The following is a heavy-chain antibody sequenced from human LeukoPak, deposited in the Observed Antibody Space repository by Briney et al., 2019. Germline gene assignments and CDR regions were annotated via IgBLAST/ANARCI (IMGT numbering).Heavy chain of an antibody. V-gene: IGHV4-34*01. J-gene: IGHJ6*02. Sequence: SETLSLTCAVYGGSFSGYYWSWIRQPPGKGLEWIGEINHSGSTNYNPSLKSRVTISVDTSKNQFSLKLSSVTAADTAVYYCARATIVVVTAYGVDVWGQGTTVTVSS. D-gene: IGHD2-21*02. CDR2: INHSGST. CDR1: GGSFSGYY. CDR3: ARATIVVVTAYGVDV.